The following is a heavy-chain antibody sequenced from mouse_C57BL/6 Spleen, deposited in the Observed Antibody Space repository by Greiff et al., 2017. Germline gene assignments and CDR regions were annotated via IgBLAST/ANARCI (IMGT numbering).Heavy chain of an antibody. CDR2: IRNNANGYTT. Sequence: VQLKESGGGLVQPGGSLSLSCAASGFTFTDYYMSWVRQPPGKALEWLGVIRNNANGYTTEYSAPVKGRITISRDNSPGILHLQMNALRAEDSANYYCARHGYAMDYWGQGTTVTVSS. J-gene: IGHJ4*01. CDR3: ARHGYAMDY. CDR1: GFTFTDYY. V-gene: IGHV7-3*01.